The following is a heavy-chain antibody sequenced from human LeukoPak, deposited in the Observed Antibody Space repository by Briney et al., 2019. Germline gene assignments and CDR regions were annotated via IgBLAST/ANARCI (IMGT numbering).Heavy chain of an antibody. Sequence: GGSLRLSCAASGFTFSDYYMSWIRQAPGKGLEWVSYISRSGSTIYYADSVKGRFTISRDNSKNTLYLQMGSLRAEDTAVYYCVRDGGSALYVNGDEAFDLWGQGTMVTVSS. J-gene: IGHJ3*01. V-gene: IGHV3-11*04. CDR1: GFTFSDYY. CDR3: VRDGGSALYVNGDEAFDL. CDR2: ISRSGSTI. D-gene: IGHD6-19*01.